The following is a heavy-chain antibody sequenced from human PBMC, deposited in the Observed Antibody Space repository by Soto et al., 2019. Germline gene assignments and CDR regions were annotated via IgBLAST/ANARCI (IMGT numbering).Heavy chain of an antibody. V-gene: IGHV1-69*13. D-gene: IGHD4-17*01. CDR1: GGTFSSYA. Sequence: ASVKVSCKASGGTFSSYAISWVRQAPGQGLEWMGGIIPIFGTANYAQKFQGRVTITADESTSTAYMELSSLRSEDTAVYYCARGFYGDYVEGLDYWGQGTLVTVSS. CDR2: IIPIFGTA. J-gene: IGHJ4*02. CDR3: ARGFYGDYVEGLDY.